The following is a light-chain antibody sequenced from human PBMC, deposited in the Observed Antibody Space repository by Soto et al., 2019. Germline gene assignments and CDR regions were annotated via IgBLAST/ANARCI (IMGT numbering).Light chain of an antibody. J-gene: IGKJ1*01. CDR3: QQFYNTPLT. Sequence: DIVMSQSPDSRAVSLGGRATISCESSQSLLHSSNNKNYLAWYQQKPGQPPKLLLYLASTRESGVPDRFSGSGSGTDFTLTISSLQAEDVAVYYCQQFYNTPLTFGQGTKVDIK. CDR1: QSLLHSSNNKNY. CDR2: LAS. V-gene: IGKV4-1*01.